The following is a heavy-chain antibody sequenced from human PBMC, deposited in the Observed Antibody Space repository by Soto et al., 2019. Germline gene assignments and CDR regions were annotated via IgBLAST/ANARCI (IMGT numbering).Heavy chain of an antibody. CDR2: IYYSGST. Sequence: PSETLFLTCTVSGGSISSGDYYWSWIRQPPGKGLEWIGYIYYSGSTYYNPSLKSRVTISVDTSKNQFSLKLSSVTAADTAVYYCARANIVVVVAAPSGWFDPWGQGTLVTVSS. J-gene: IGHJ5*02. D-gene: IGHD2-15*01. V-gene: IGHV4-30-4*01. CDR3: ARANIVVVVAAPSGWFDP. CDR1: GGSISSGDYY.